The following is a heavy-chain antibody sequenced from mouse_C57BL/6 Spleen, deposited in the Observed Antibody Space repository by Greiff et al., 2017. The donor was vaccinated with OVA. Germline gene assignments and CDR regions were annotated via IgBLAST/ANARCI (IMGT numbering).Heavy chain of an antibody. CDR3: ARRVYYDYDRGFDY. CDR2: IYGDDAK. D-gene: IGHD2-4*01. Sequence: QVTLKVSGPGILQSSQTLSLTCSFSGFSLSTSGMGVSWLRQPSGQGLEWLAHIYGDDAKRYNPSLKSQLTISKDTSRNQVFLKITSVDTANTTTDYCARRVYYDYDRGFDYWGQGTTLTVSS. CDR1: GFSLSTSGMG. V-gene: IGHV8-12*01. J-gene: IGHJ2*01.